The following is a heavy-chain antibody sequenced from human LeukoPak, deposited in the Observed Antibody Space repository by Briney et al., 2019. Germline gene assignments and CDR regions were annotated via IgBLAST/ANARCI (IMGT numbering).Heavy chain of an antibody. CDR3: ARKGGAIDY. J-gene: IGHJ4*02. CDR2: INPNSGGT. V-gene: IGHV1-2*02. Sequence: RAPVTVSFKASGYTFTDYYMHWVRQAPGQGLEWMGWINPNSGGTNYAQKFQGRVTMTRDTSISTAYMELSRLRSDDTAVYYCARKGGAIDYWGQGTPVTVSS. CDR1: GYTFTDYY. D-gene: IGHD4/OR15-4a*01.